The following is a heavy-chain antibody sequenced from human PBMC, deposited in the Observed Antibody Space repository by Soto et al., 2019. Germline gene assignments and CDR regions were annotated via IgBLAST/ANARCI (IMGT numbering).Heavy chain of an antibody. CDR3: ARWTTKKEFAAFDI. CDR1: GGSISSYY. CDR2: IYYSGST. Sequence: PSETLSLTCTVSGGSISSYYWSWIRQPPGKGLEWIGYIYYSGSTNYNPSLKSRVTISVDTSKNQFSLKLSSVTAADTAVYYCARWTTKKEFAAFDIWGQGTMVT. D-gene: IGHD4-17*01. V-gene: IGHV4-59*08. J-gene: IGHJ3*02.